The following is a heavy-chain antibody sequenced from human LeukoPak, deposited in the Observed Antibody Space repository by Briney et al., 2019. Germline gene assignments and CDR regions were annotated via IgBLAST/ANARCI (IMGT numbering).Heavy chain of an antibody. D-gene: IGHD6-19*01. V-gene: IGHV3-11*01. Sequence: PGGSLRLSCAASGFTFSDYYMSWLRQAPGKGLEWVSYISSSGSTIYYADSVKGRFTISRDNAKNSLYLQMNSLRAEDTAVYYCARAGYSSGWYEVAYYGMDVWGQGTTVTVSS. CDR3: ARAGYSSGWYEVAYYGMDV. CDR2: ISSSGSTI. J-gene: IGHJ6*02. CDR1: GFTFSDYY.